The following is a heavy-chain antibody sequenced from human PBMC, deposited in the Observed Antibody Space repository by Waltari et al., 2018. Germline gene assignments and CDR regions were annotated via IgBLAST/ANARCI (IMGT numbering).Heavy chain of an antibody. CDR3: AKARYAEAFDI. J-gene: IGHJ3*02. V-gene: IGHV3-9*01. CDR1: GFTFDDYS. D-gene: IGHD3-9*01. CDR2: ISWNSGSI. Sequence: EVQLVESGGGLVQPGRSLRLSCAASGFTFDDYSMHWVRQAPGKGLEWVSGISWNSGSIGYADSVKGRFTISRDNAKNSLYLQMNSLRAEDTALYYCAKARYAEAFDIWGQGTMVTVSS.